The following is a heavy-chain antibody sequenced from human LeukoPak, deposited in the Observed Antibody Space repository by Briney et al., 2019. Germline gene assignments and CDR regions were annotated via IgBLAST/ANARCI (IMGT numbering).Heavy chain of an antibody. V-gene: IGHV4-34*01. CDR2: INHSGST. D-gene: IGHD3-10*01. CDR1: GGSFSGYY. CDR3: ARRRGRGVRLYSWFDP. Sequence: SETLSLTCAVHGGSFSGYYWSWIRQPPGKGLEWIGEINHSGSTNYNPSLKSRVTISVDTSKNQFSLKLSSVTAADTAVYYCARRRGRGVRLYSWFDPWGQGTLVTVSS. J-gene: IGHJ5*02.